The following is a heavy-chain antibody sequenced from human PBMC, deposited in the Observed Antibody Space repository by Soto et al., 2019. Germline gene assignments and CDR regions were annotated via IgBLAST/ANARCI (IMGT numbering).Heavy chain of an antibody. CDR1: GFTFNSYA. CDR3: ARGSLAARPYHYDY. CDR2: ISDSGGST. Sequence: EVQLLESGGGLVQPGGSLRLSCAASGFTFNSYAMSWVRQAPGKGLEWVSGISDSGGSTYYAVSMKGRFSISRDNSKNTLYVQMSSLRAEDTAVYYCARGSLAARPYHYDYWGQGTLVTVSS. D-gene: IGHD6-6*01. V-gene: IGHV3-23*01. J-gene: IGHJ4*02.